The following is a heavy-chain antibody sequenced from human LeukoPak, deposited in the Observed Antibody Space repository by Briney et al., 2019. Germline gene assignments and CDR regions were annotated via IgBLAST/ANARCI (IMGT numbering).Heavy chain of an antibody. J-gene: IGHJ3*02. V-gene: IGHV4-39*07. D-gene: IGHD3-22*01. CDR1: GGSISSSSYY. CDR2: IYYSGST. Sequence: SETLSLTCTVSGGSISSSSYYWGWIRQPPGKGLEWIWSIYYSGSTYYNPSLKSRVTISVDTSKNQFSLKLSSVTAADTAVYYCATYDYYDSSGYSAFDIWGQGTMVTVSS. CDR3: ATYDYYDSSGYSAFDI.